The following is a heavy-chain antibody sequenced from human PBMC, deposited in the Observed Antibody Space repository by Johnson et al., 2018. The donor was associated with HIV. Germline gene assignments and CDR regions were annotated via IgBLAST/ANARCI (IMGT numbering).Heavy chain of an antibody. CDR3: AGGRIGAFDI. D-gene: IGHD2-15*01. Sequence: VQLVESGGGLVQRGGSLRLSCAASGVTFSSYAMSWVRQAPGKGLEWVSAISGSGGSTGYADSVKGRFTISRDNAKNSLYLQMNSLRAEDTALYYCAGGRIGAFDIWGQGTMVTVSS. CDR1: GVTFSSYA. CDR2: ISGSGGST. V-gene: IGHV3-23*04. J-gene: IGHJ3*02.